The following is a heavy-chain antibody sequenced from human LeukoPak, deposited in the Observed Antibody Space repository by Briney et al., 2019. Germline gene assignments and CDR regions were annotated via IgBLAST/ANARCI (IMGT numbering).Heavy chain of an antibody. D-gene: IGHD5-18*01. V-gene: IGHV3-73*01. CDR2: IRSKANSYAT. J-gene: IGHJ4*02. Sequence: GGSLRLSCAASGFTFSSYEMNWVRQASGKGLEWVGRIRSKANSYATAYAASVKGRFTISRDDSKNTAYLQMNSLKTEDTAVYYCTQWIQLLGSYWGQGTLVTVSS. CDR1: GFTFSSYE. CDR3: TQWIQLLGSY.